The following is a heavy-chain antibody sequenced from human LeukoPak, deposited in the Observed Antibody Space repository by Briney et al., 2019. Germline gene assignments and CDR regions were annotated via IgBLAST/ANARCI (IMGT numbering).Heavy chain of an antibody. CDR3: ASLRSGPRYGVDV. D-gene: IGHD3-3*01. V-gene: IGHV3-33*08. Sequence: GGSLRLSCAAPGFTFSSYGMHGVRQAPGRGLEGGAVIWFDGGNKYYGDSVKGRFTISRDNSKNTLYLQMNSLRAEDTAVYYCASLRSGPRYGVDVWGQGTTVTVSS. CDR1: GFTFSSYG. J-gene: IGHJ6*02. CDR2: IWFDGGNK.